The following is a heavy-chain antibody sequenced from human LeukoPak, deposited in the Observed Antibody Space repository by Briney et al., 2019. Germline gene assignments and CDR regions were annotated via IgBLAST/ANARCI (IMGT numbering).Heavy chain of an antibody. Sequence: SVKVSCKASGGTFSSYAISWVRQAPGQGLEWMGRIIPILGIANYAQKFQGRVTITADKSTSTAYMELSSLRAEDTAVYYCARDAPELRLFGENDAFDIWGQGTMVTVSS. J-gene: IGHJ3*02. CDR3: ARDAPELRLFGENDAFDI. CDR2: IIPILGIA. CDR1: GGTFSSYA. V-gene: IGHV1-69*04. D-gene: IGHD3-10*02.